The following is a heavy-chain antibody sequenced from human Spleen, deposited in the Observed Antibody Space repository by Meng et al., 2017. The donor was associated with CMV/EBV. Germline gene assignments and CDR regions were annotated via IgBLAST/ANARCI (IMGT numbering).Heavy chain of an antibody. CDR2: ISSSSSYI. CDR1: GFTFSSYK. Sequence: GESLKISCAASGFTFSSYKMNWVRQAPGKGLEWVSSISSSSSYIYYADSVKGRFTISRDNAKNSLYLQMNSLRAEDTAVYYCARDPSNYDGVRDYWGQGTLVTVSS. CDR3: ARDPSNYDGVRDY. V-gene: IGHV3-21*01. D-gene: IGHD4-11*01. J-gene: IGHJ4*02.